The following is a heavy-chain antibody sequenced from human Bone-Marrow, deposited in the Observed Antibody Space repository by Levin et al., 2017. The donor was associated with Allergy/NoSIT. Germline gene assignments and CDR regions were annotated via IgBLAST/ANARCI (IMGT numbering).Heavy chain of an antibody. Sequence: QHGESLKISCAASGFTFSSYAMSWVRQAPGKGLEWVSAISGSGGSTYYADSVKGRFTISRDNSKNTLYLQMNSLRAEDTAVYYCAKDSAPYSSSWYLDYWGQGTLVTVSS. J-gene: IGHJ4*02. CDR2: ISGSGGST. V-gene: IGHV3-23*01. CDR1: GFTFSSYA. D-gene: IGHD6-13*01. CDR3: AKDSAPYSSSWYLDY.